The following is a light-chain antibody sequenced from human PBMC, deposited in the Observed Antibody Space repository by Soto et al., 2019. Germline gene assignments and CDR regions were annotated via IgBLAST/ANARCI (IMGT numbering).Light chain of an antibody. CDR1: QSISNW. J-gene: IGKJ1*01. V-gene: IGKV1-5*03. CDR3: QHENSYSPRT. Sequence: DIQMTQSPSTLSAAVGDRVTITCRARQSISNWLAWYQQKPGKAPKLLLYKASSLESGVPSRFSGRGYGTEFTLTISSLQPDDFATYYCQHENSYSPRTFGQGTKVEIK. CDR2: KAS.